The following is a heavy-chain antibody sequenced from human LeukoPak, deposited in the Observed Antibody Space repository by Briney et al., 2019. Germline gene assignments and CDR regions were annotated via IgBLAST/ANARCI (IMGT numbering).Heavy chain of an antibody. CDR3: ARGVSGAYGMDV. CDR1: GFTFSSYS. CDR2: ISSSSSYI. V-gene: IGHV3-21*01. J-gene: IGHJ6*02. Sequence: GGSLRLSCAASGFTFSSYSMNWVRQAPGKGLEWVSSISSSSSYIYYADSVKGRFTISRDNAKNSLYPQMNSLRAEDTAVYYCARGVSGAYGMDVWGQGTTVTVSS. D-gene: IGHD3-16*01.